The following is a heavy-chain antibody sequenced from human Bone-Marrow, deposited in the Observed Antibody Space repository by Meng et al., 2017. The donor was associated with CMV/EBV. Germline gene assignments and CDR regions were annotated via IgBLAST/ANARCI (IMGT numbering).Heavy chain of an antibody. D-gene: IGHD6-19*01. V-gene: IGHV3-23*01. CDR3: AKGPNSGWAYYYYEKDV. CDR1: GHTFGSYA. Sequence: GGSLRLSCVASGHTFGSYALNWVRQAPGKGLEWVSAISCSGGSTFYAGSVKGRFTISRDNSNNTLYLQMNSLRAEDTAVYYCAKGPNSGWAYYYYEKDVWGQGTTVTVSS. J-gene: IGHJ6*02. CDR2: ISCSGGST.